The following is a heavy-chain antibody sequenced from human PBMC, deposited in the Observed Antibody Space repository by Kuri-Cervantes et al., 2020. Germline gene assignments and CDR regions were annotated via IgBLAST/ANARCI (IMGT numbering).Heavy chain of an antibody. V-gene: IGHV3-66*03. Sequence: GGSLRLSCAASGFTVSSNYMSWVRQAPGKGLEWVSVIYNCGSTFYADSVKGRFTISRDNAKNSLYLQMNSLRDEDTAVYYCARDAGEYDSSGYYYRGFAFDIWGQGTMVTVSS. CDR2: IYNCGST. CDR1: GFTVSSNY. CDR3: ARDAGEYDSSGYYYRGFAFDI. D-gene: IGHD3-22*01. J-gene: IGHJ3*02.